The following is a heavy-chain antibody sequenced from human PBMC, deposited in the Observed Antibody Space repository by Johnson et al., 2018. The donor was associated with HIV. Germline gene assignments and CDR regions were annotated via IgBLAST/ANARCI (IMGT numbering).Heavy chain of an antibody. CDR1: GISFSSYW. Sequence: VQLVESGGGLVQPGGSLRLSCVASGISFSSYWMHWVRQAPGKGLVWVSRIKSDGTSTNYADSVKGRFTIPRDNAKNSLYLQMNSLRAEDTAVYYCASWNYFDAFDIWGQGTMVTVSS. CDR3: ASWNYFDAFDI. V-gene: IGHV3-74*02. D-gene: IGHD1-7*01. J-gene: IGHJ3*02. CDR2: IKSDGTST.